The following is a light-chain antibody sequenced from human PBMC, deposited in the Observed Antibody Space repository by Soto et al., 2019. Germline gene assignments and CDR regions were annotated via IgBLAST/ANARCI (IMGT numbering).Light chain of an antibody. Sequence: EIVLTQSPGTLSLSPGERATLSCRASQSVSSSYLAWYQQKPGQAPRLLIYGASSRATGIPDRFSGSGSGTHFTLTISRLEPEXXXXXXXXXXXXSPFTFGPGTKMEIK. CDR2: GAS. CDR1: QSVSSSY. V-gene: IGKV3-20*01. CDR3: XXXXXSPFT. J-gene: IGKJ3*01.